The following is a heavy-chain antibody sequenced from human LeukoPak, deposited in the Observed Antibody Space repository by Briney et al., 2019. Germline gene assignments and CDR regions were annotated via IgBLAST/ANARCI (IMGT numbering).Heavy chain of an antibody. J-gene: IGHJ4*02. CDR3: ATLADYYDSSGYYNWYFDY. D-gene: IGHD3-22*01. CDR2: FDPEDGET. CDR1: GYTLTELS. V-gene: IGHV1-24*01. Sequence: ASVKASCKVSGYTLTELSMHWVRQAPGKGLEWMGGFDPEDGETIYAQKFQGRVTMTEDTSTDTAYMELSSLRSEDTAVYYCATLADYYDSSGYYNWYFDYWGQGTLVTVSS.